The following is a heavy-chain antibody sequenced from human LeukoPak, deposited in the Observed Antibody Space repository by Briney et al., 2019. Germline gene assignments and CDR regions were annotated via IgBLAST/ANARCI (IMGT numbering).Heavy chain of an antibody. CDR3: AREGARAAAGDNCYYYMDV. CDR2: IIPIFGTA. V-gene: IGHV1-69*05. Sequence: SVKVSCKASGGTFSSYAISWVRQAPGQGLEWMGGIIPIFGTANYAQKFQGRVTITTDESTSIAYMELSSLRSEDTAVYYCAREGARAAAGDNCYYYMDVWGKGTTVTVSS. J-gene: IGHJ6*03. CDR1: GGTFSSYA. D-gene: IGHD6-13*01.